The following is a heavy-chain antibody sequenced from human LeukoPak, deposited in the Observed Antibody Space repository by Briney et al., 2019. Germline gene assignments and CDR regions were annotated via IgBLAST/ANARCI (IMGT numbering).Heavy chain of an antibody. CDR1: RGSISSNY. Sequence: SETLSLTCTVSRGSISSNYWTWIRQPAGKGLEWIGRIYSTGSINYNPSLKSRVTMSVDTSKNQFSLKLSSVAAADTAVYYCARECTTTSCPYNNMDVWGQGTTVTVSS. CDR2: IYSTGSI. J-gene: IGHJ6*02. CDR3: ARECTTTSCPYNNMDV. D-gene: IGHD2-2*01. V-gene: IGHV4-4*07.